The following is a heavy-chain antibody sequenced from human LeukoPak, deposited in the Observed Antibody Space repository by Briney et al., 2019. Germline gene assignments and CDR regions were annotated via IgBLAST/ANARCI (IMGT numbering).Heavy chain of an antibody. J-gene: IGHJ2*01. Sequence: SETLSLTCAVYGGSFSGYYWSWIRQPPGKGLEWIGEINHYGSINYNPSLKSRVTISVDTSKNQFSLKLSSVTAADTAVYYCARVRTGKTHWYFDLWGRGTLVTVSS. CDR2: INHYGSI. V-gene: IGHV4-34*01. CDR3: ARVRTGKTHWYFDL. CDR1: GGSFSGYY. D-gene: IGHD1-1*01.